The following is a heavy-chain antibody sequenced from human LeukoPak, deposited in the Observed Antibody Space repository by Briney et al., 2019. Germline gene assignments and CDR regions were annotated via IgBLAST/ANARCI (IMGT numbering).Heavy chain of an antibody. J-gene: IGHJ6*03. V-gene: IGHV4-4*07. Sequence: PSETLSLTCTVSGGSLSRFYWAWIRQPAGRGLEWIGRIHSGGTTNYNPSLESRLTFSLDTSQNQFSLKLNSVTAADTAVHYCARDSPDGYTSGHYYYYLDVWGKGTTVTVSS. D-gene: IGHD5-18*01. CDR1: GGSLSRFY. CDR3: ARDSPDGYTSGHYYYYLDV. CDR2: IHSGGTT.